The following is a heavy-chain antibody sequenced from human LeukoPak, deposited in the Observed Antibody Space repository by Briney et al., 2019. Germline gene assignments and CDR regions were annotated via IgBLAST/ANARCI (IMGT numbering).Heavy chain of an antibody. D-gene: IGHD1-26*01. CDR1: GGSFSGYY. CDR3: ARPNSGTYPYDAFDI. J-gene: IGHJ3*02. V-gene: IGHV4-59*08. CDR2: IYYNGNT. Sequence: SETLSLTCAVYGGSFSGYYWSWIRQPPGKGLEWIGHIYYNGNTNYNASLKGRVAISVDTPKNQFSLKVTSLTAADTAVHYCARPNSGTYPYDAFDIWGQGTMITVS.